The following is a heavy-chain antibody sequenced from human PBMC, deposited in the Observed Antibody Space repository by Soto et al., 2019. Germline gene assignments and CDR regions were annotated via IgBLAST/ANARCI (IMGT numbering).Heavy chain of an antibody. CDR3: AKGLCGDCYYYLDY. CDR2: ISGSGGST. D-gene: IGHD2-21*02. V-gene: IGHV3-23*01. Sequence: GGSLRLSCAASGFTFSSYAMSWVRQAPGKGLEWVSAISGSGGSTYYADSVKGRFTISRDNSKNTLYLQMNSLRAEDTAVYYCAKGLCGDCYYYLDYWGQGTLVTVSS. CDR1: GFTFSSYA. J-gene: IGHJ4*02.